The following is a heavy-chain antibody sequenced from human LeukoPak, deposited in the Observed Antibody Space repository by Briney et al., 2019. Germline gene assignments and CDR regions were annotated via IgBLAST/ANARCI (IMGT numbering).Heavy chain of an antibody. Sequence: GGSLRLSCTASGFTVSSNYMSWVRQAPGKGLEWVANIKEDGSVKYYVDSVKGRFTISRDNIKNVLYLQMNSLRADDTAVYFCARDSTWLLDYWGQGTLITVSS. J-gene: IGHJ4*02. CDR3: ARDSTWLLDY. CDR2: IKEDGSVK. D-gene: IGHD6-19*01. V-gene: IGHV3-7*03. CDR1: GFTVSSNY.